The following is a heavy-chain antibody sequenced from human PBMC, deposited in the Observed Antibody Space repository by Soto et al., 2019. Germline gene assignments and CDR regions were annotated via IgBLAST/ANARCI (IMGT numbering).Heavy chain of an antibody. CDR1: GGTFSSYA. J-gene: IGHJ4*02. D-gene: IGHD6-13*01. CDR3: ARRTIIAAAGKYYFDY. Sequence: GASVKVSCKASGGTFSSYAISWVRQAPGQGLEWMGGIIPIFGTANYAQKFQGRVTITADESTSTAYMGLSSLRSEDTAVYYCARRTIIAAAGKYYFDYWGQGTLVTVSS. V-gene: IGHV1-69*13. CDR2: IIPIFGTA.